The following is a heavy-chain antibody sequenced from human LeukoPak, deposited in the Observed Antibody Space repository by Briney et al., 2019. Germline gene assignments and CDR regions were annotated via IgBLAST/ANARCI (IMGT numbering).Heavy chain of an antibody. CDR1: GFTFSSYG. Sequence: GGSLRLSGAASGFTFSSYGMHWVRQAPGKGLDWVAFIRYDGSNKYYADSVKGRFTISRDNSKNTLYLQMNSLRAEDTAVYYCAKDTSRGAAAGFWGQGTLVTVSS. CDR3: AKDTSRGAAAGF. J-gene: IGHJ4*02. D-gene: IGHD6-13*01. V-gene: IGHV3-30*02. CDR2: IRYDGSNK.